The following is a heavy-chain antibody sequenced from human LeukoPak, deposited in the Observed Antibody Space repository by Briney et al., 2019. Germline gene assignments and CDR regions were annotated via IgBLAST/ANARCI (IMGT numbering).Heavy chain of an antibody. Sequence: SETLSLTCAVYGGSFSGYYWSWIRQPPGKGLEWIGEINHSGSTNYNPSLKSRVTISVDTSKNQFSLKLSSVTAADTAVYYCARGVVVPAATPDSYYFDYWGQGTLVTVSS. CDR2: INHSGST. CDR1: GGSFSGYY. V-gene: IGHV4-34*01. D-gene: IGHD2-2*01. CDR3: ARGVVVPAATPDSYYFDY. J-gene: IGHJ4*02.